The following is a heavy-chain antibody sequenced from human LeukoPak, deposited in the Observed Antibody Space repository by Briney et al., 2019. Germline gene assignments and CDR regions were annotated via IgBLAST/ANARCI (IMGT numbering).Heavy chain of an antibody. CDR3: ARHTIYSPGGQNWFDP. CDR2: IYPGDSDT. D-gene: IGHD3-16*01. Sequence: GESLKISCETSGYSFSNYWIGWVRQMPGKGLDYMGIIYPGDSDTRYNPSFQGQITISADKSINTAYLQWSSLKASDTAMYYCARHTIYSPGGQNWFDPWGQGTLVTVSS. J-gene: IGHJ5*02. V-gene: IGHV5-51*01. CDR1: GYSFSNYW.